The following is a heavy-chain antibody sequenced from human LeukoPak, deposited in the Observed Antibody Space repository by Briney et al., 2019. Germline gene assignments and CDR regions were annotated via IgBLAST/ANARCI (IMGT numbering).Heavy chain of an antibody. D-gene: IGHD2-2*01. V-gene: IGHV3-23*01. CDR2: IIGSAGGT. J-gene: IGHJ4*02. Sequence: GGSLRLSCAASGFTFSSYWMHWVRQAPGKGLEWVSGIIGSAGGTYYADSVKGRFTISRDNAKNTLYLQMNSLRAEDTAVYYCAHGSMYQLDYWGQGTLVTASS. CDR1: GFTFSSYW. CDR3: AHGSMYQLDY.